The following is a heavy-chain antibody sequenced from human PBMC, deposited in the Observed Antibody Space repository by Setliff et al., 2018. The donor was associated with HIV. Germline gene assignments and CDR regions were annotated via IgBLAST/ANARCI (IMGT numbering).Heavy chain of an antibody. CDR1: GFTFSNFW. V-gene: IGHV3-23*01. CDR2: ISGSGAST. Sequence: GGSLRLSCATSGFTFSNFWMTWVRQAPGKGLEWVSVISGSGASTFYADSVKGRFTIARDNSKNTLYLQMNGLRVEDTAVYYCTTVRWLPDCWGQGTLVTVSS. J-gene: IGHJ4*02. D-gene: IGHD5-12*01. CDR3: TTVRWLPDC.